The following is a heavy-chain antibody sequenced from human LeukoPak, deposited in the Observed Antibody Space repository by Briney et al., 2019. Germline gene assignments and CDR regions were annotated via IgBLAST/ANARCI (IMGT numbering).Heavy chain of an antibody. D-gene: IGHD2-21*01. J-gene: IGHJ6*02. V-gene: IGHV3-53*01. CDR1: GFTVSSNY. Sequence: GRSLRLSCAASGFTVSSNYMSWVRQAPGKGLEWVSVIYSGGSTYYADSVKGRFTVSRDNSKNTLYLQMNSLRAADTAVYYCAKHGGAGEVDYHYGMDVWGQGTTVTASS. CDR3: AKHGGAGEVDYHYGMDV. CDR2: IYSGGST.